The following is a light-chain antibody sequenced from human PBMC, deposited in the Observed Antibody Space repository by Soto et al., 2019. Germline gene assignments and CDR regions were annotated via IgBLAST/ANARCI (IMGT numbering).Light chain of an antibody. CDR2: GAS. Sequence: EFVLTQSPGTLSLSPGERATLSCRASQSVGSNSLAWYQQKPGQAPRILIYGASTRATGIPDRFSGSGSGTDFTLTISRLEPEDFAVYYCHQYGSSPPLAFGGVTKVEIK. J-gene: IGKJ4*01. CDR3: HQYGSSPPLA. V-gene: IGKV3-20*01. CDR1: QSVGSNS.